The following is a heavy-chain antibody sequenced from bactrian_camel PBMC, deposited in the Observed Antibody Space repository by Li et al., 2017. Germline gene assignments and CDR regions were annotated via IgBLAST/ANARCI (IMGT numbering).Heavy chain of an antibody. Sequence: HVQLVESGGGSVQAGGSLRLSCEISGYTHSPNCLGWFRQTPGKEREGVAHVLSQGDTIYADSVKGRFTFSQDNAKNTLYLQMNGLKPEDTAMYYCAVENWEGRAACSTLRMRFWGQGTQVTVS. CDR3: AVENWEGRAACSTLRMRF. CDR1: GYTHSPNC. CDR2: VLSQGDT. J-gene: IGHJ4*01. D-gene: IGHD7*01. V-gene: IGHV3S53*01.